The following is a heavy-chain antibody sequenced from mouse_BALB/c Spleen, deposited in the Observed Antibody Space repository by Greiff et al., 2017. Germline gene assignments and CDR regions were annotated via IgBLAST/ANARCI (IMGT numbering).Heavy chain of an antibody. CDR3: ATGSASCYFAC. CDR1: GFNSNYIY. Sequence: DVLLQQSGAELLKPGASVTLSCTASGFNSNYIYMHWVKQRPEQGLEWIGRIDPANGNTKYDPKFQGKATITADTSTNTAYLQLSSLASEDTAVYYCATGSASCYFACRGRGTTLPVS. V-gene: IGHV14-3*02. CDR2: IDPANGNT. D-gene: IGHD6-1*01. J-gene: IGHJ2*01.